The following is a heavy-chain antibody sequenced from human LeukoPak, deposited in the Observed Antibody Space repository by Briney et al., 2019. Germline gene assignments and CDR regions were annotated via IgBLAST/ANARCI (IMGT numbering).Heavy chain of an antibody. CDR1: GFTFSSYA. D-gene: IGHD6-19*01. CDR2: ISGSGGST. CDR3: ANYEGIAVAGRVDY. J-gene: IGHJ4*02. V-gene: IGHV3-23*01. Sequence: GGSLRLSCAASGFTFSSYAMSWVRQAPGKGLQWVSAISGSGGSTDYADSVKGRFTISRDNSKNTLYLQMNSLRAEDTAVYYCANYEGIAVAGRVDYWGQGTLVTVSS.